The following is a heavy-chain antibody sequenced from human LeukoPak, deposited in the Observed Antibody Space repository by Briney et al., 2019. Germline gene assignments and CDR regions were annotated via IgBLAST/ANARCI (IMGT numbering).Heavy chain of an antibody. CDR1: GFTFSSSW. CDR2: IKQDGSDK. Sequence: GGSLRLSCAASGFTFSSSWMSWVRQAPGKGREWLANIKQDGSDKYYVDSVKGRFTISRDNDENSLYLQMNSLRAEDTAVYYCARDQVVRGHRVWFDPWGQGTLVTVSS. J-gene: IGHJ5*02. V-gene: IGHV3-7*01. D-gene: IGHD3-10*01. CDR3: ARDQVVRGHRVWFDP.